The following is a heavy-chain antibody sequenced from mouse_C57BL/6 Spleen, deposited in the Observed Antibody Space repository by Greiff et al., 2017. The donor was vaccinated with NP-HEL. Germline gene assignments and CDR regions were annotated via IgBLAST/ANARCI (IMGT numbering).Heavy chain of an antibody. V-gene: IGHV10-1*01. J-gene: IGHJ2*01. CDR2: IRSKSNNSAT. Sequence: EVQGVESVGGLLQPKGSLKLSCAASGFSFNTYAMNWVRQAPGKGLEWVARIRSKSNNSATYSSDSVKDRFTISSDDSESMLYLQMNNLKTEDTAMYYCVRHSLWDDYFDHWGQGTTLTVPS. CDR3: VRHSLWDDYFDH. D-gene: IGHD4-1*01. CDR1: GFSFNTYA.